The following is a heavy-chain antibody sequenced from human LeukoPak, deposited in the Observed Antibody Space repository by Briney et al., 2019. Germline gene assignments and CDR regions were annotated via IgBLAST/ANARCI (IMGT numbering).Heavy chain of an antibody. V-gene: IGHV3-48*03. D-gene: IGHD3-22*01. CDR1: GFTFSSYA. J-gene: IGHJ5*02. CDR2: ISSSGSTI. CDR3: AREMGTMIANWFDP. Sequence: GGSLRLSCAASGFTFSSYAMSWVRQAPGKGLEWVSYISSSGSTIYYADSVKGRFTISRDNAKNSLYLQMNSLRAEDTAVYYCAREMGTMIANWFDPWGQGTLVTVSS.